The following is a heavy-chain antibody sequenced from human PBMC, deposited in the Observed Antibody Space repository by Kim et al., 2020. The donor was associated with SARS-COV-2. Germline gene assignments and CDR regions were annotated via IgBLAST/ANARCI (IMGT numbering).Heavy chain of an antibody. J-gene: IGHJ5*02. D-gene: IGHD5-18*01. Sequence: PSLKSRVTISVDTSKNQFSLKLSSVTAADTAVYYCARLGYSYGTIGWFDPWGQGTLVTVSS. V-gene: IGHV4-59*08. CDR3: ARLGYSYGTIGWFDP.